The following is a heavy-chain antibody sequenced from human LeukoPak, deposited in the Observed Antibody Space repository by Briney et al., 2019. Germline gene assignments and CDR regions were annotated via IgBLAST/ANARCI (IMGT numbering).Heavy chain of an antibody. CDR1: GFTFGSYG. V-gene: IGHV3-33*01. J-gene: IGHJ3*02. D-gene: IGHD2-2*01. CDR3: AREYGLGVPAAHHDAFDI. CDR2: IWYDGSNK. Sequence: GGSLRLSCAASGFTFGSYGMHWVRQAPGKGLEWVAVIWYDGSNKYYADSVKGRFTISRDNSKNTLYLQMNSLRAEDTAVYYCAREYGLGVPAAHHDAFDIWGQGTMVTVSS.